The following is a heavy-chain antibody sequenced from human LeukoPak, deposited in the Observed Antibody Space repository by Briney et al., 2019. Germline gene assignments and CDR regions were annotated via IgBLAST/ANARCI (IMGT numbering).Heavy chain of an antibody. V-gene: IGHV4-39*01. J-gene: IGHJ5*02. Sequence: SETLSLTCTVSGGSISSRSYYWGWIRQPPGKALEWIGNVYYSGTTFYNPSLKSRVTMSVDSSKNQFSLKLSSVTAADTAVYYCARHVLGVKSGHSDFWSGSYNTHRTSNSWFDPWGQGTLVTVSS. CDR1: GGSISSRSYY. CDR2: VYYSGTT. D-gene: IGHD3-3*01. CDR3: ARHVLGVKSGHSDFWSGSYNTHRTSNSWFDP.